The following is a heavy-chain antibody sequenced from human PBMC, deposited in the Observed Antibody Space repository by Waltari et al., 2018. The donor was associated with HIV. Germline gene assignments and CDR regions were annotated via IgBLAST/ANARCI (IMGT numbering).Heavy chain of an antibody. Sequence: EVQLVQSGAEVKKPGESLKISCKGFGYNFTRYWVGWARQMPGKGLEWMGIIYPGDSDTGYSPSFQGQVTISADKSITTAYLQWSSLKASDTAMYYCARQGSSFAWPWGQGTQVTVAS. CDR1: GYNFTRYW. J-gene: IGHJ4*02. CDR2: IYPGDSDT. D-gene: IGHD6-13*01. CDR3: ARQGSSFAWP. V-gene: IGHV5-51*01.